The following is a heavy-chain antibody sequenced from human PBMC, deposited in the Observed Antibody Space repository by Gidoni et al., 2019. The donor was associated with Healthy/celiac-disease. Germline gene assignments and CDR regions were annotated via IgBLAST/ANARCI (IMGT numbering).Heavy chain of an antibody. J-gene: IGHJ4*02. CDR2: INHSGRT. Sequence: QVQLQQCGAGLLKPSETLSLTCAVYGGSFSGYYWSWIRQPPGKGLEWIGEINHSGRTNYNPSLKSRVTISVDTSKNQFSLKLSSVTAADTAVYYCARGPTVTTYFDYWGQGTLVTVSS. CDR1: GGSFSGYY. V-gene: IGHV4-34*01. D-gene: IGHD4-17*01. CDR3: ARGPTVTTYFDY.